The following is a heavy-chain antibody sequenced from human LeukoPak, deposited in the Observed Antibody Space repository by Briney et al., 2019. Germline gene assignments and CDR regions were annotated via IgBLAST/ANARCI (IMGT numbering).Heavy chain of an antibody. J-gene: IGHJ4*02. V-gene: IGHV3-23*01. CDR2: VSYSGGST. D-gene: IGHD5-12*01. Sequence: GRSLRLSCAASGFTFSSYSMSWVRQAPGKGLEWVSDVSYSGGSTYYADSVKGRFTISRDNSKNTLYLQMNSLRAEDTAVYYCAKARGYDQYYFDFWGRGTLVTVSS. CDR1: GFTFSSYS. CDR3: AKARGYDQYYFDF.